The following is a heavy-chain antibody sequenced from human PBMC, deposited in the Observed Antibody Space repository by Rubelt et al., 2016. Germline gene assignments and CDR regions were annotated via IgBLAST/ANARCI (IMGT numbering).Heavy chain of an antibody. D-gene: IGHD1-1*01. V-gene: IGHV1-2*06. CDR3: ARGVGTAFDP. CDR1: GYTFTGYY. J-gene: IGHJ5*02. Sequence: QVQLVQSGAEVKKPGASVKVSCKASGYTFTGYYMHWVRQAPGQGLEWLGRLNPNRGGTNYAKKSQGGGTMTRETSISTADMERSRLGSDDTAVYYCARGVGTAFDPWGQGTLVTVSS. CDR2: LNPNRGGT.